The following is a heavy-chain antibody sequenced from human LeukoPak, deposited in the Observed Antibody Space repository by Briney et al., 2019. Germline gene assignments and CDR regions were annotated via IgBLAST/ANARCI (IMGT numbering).Heavy chain of an antibody. J-gene: IGHJ3*02. Sequence: SETLSLTCTVSGGSISSYYWSWIRQPPGKGLEWIGYIYYSGSTNYNPSLKSRVTISLDTSKNQFSLELSSVTAADTAVYYCARDPRLIYGDYVEFAFDIWGQGTMVTVSS. D-gene: IGHD4-17*01. CDR2: IYYSGST. CDR1: GGSISSYY. CDR3: ARDPRLIYGDYVEFAFDI. V-gene: IGHV4-59*01.